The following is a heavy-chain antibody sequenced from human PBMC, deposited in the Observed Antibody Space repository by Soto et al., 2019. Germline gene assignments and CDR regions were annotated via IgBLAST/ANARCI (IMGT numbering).Heavy chain of an antibody. CDR3: AREGGVGDTGYYYYGMDV. CDR2: IDPSDSYT. D-gene: IGHD1-26*01. V-gene: IGHV5-10-1*01. CDR1: GYSFTSYW. Sequence: GESLKISCKGSGYSFTSYWISWVRQMPGKGLEWMGRIDPSDSYTNYSPSFQGHVTISADKSISTAYLQWSSLKASDTAMYYCAREGGVGDTGYYYYGMDVWGQGTKGTVS. J-gene: IGHJ6*02.